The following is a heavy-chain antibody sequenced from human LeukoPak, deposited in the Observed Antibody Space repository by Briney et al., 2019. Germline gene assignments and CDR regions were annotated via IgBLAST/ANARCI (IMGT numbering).Heavy chain of an antibody. CDR2: INHSGST. D-gene: IGHD3-3*01. V-gene: IGHV4-34*01. J-gene: IGHJ6*03. Sequence: SETLSLTCAVYGGSFSGYYWNWIRQPPGKGLEWIGEINHSGSTNYNPSLKSRVTISVDTSKNQFSLKLSSVTAADTAVYYCARRYDFWSGYYGARYYYYYMDVWGKGTTVTVSS. CDR1: GGSFSGYY. CDR3: ARRYDFWSGYYGARYYYYYMDV.